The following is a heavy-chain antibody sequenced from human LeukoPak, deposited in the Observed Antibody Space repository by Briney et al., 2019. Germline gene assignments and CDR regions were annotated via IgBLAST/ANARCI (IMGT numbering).Heavy chain of an antibody. J-gene: IGHJ5*02. Sequence: SVKVSCKASGGTFSSYAISWVRQAPGQGLEWMGGIIPIFGTANYAQKFQGRVTMTRDTSISTAYMELRSLRSEDTAMYYCVRDGEGVAISVNYWFDPWGQGTLVTVSS. CDR1: GGTFSSYA. CDR2: IIPIFGTA. V-gene: IGHV1-69*05. CDR3: VRDGEGVAISVNYWFDP. D-gene: IGHD3-10*01.